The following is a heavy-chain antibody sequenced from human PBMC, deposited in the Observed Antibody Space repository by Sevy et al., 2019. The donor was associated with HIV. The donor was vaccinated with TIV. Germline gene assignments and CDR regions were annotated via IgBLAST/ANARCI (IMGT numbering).Heavy chain of an antibody. J-gene: IGHJ4*02. V-gene: IGHV3-53*01. CDR2: IYSGGST. Sequence: GGSLRLSCAASGFTVSSNYMSWVRQAPGKGLEWVTVIYSGGSTYYADSVKGRFTISRDNSKNTLYLQMNSLRAEDTAVYYCASLGSYSGSFYFDYWGQRTLVTVSS. D-gene: IGHD1-26*01. CDR1: GFTVSSNY. CDR3: ASLGSYSGSFYFDY.